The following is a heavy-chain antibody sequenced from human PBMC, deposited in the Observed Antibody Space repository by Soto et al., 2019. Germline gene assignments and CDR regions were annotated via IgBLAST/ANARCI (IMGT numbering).Heavy chain of an antibody. CDR1: GFTFSSYA. J-gene: IGHJ4*02. V-gene: IGHV3-23*01. Sequence: GGSLRLSCAAPGFTFSSYAMSSVRQASGKGLEWVSAISGSGGSTYYADSVKGRFTISRDNSKNTLYLQMNSLRAEDTAVYYCAKGSPAAGFHFDYWGQGTLVTVSS. D-gene: IGHD6-13*01. CDR3: AKGSPAAGFHFDY. CDR2: ISGSGGST.